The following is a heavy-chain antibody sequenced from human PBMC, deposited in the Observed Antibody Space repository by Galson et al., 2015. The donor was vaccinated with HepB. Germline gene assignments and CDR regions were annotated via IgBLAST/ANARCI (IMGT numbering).Heavy chain of an antibody. Sequence: SLRLSCAASGFTFSDYYMSWIRQAPGKGLEWVSYISGSSTYTDYADSVKGRFTTSRDNAKNSLYLQMNSLRAEDTAVYYCARDPKGVVAAADKDDFDYWGQGTLVTVSS. CDR3: ARDPKGVVAAADKDDFDY. J-gene: IGHJ4*02. CDR1: GFTFSDYY. CDR2: ISGSSTYT. V-gene: IGHV3-11*06. D-gene: IGHD6-13*01.